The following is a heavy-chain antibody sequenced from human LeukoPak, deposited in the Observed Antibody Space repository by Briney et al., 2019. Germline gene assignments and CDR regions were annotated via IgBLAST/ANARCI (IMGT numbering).Heavy chain of an antibody. D-gene: IGHD3-22*01. CDR1: GFTFSSYG. V-gene: IGHV3-30*18. CDR2: ISYDGSNK. Sequence: GGSLRLSCAAPGFTFSSYGMHWVRQAPGKGLEWVAVISYDGSNKYYADSVKGRFTISRDNSKNTLYLQMNSLRAEDTAVYYCAKGGHYYDRSGGLGYWGQGTLVTVSS. CDR3: AKGGHYYDRSGGLGY. J-gene: IGHJ4*02.